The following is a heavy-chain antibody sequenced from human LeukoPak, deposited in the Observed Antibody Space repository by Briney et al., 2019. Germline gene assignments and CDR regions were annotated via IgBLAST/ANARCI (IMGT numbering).Heavy chain of an antibody. CDR2: IIPILGIA. V-gene: IGHV1-69*04. CDR1: GGTFSSYA. CDR3: ARAIFEASFDP. D-gene: IGHD3-3*01. J-gene: IGHJ5*02. Sequence: GASVKVSCKASGGTFSSYAISWVRQAPGQGLEWMGRIIPILGIANYAQKFQGRVTITADKSTSTAYMELSSLRSEDTAVYYCARAIFEASFDPWGQGTLVTLSS.